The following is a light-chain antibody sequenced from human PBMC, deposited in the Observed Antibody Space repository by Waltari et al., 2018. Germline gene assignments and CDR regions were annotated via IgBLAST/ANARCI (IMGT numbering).Light chain of an antibody. CDR2: AAS. CDR1: QGISSY. V-gene: IGKV1-9*01. J-gene: IGKJ4*01. CDR3: QHLNNYPLS. Sequence: DIQLTQSPSFLSASVGDRVTITCRASQGISSYLAWYQQKPGRAPKLLIYAASTLQSGVPSRFSGSGSGTEFTLVISSLQTEDFATYYCQHLNNYPLSFGGGTKVEIK.